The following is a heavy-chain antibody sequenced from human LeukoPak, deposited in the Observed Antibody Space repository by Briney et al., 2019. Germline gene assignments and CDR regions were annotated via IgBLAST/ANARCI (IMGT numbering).Heavy chain of an antibody. CDR1: GYTFTSYG. J-gene: IGHJ6*03. Sequence: ASVKVSCKASGYTFTSYGISWVRQAPGQGLEWMGWINPNSGGTNYAQKFQGRVTMTRDTSISTAYMELSRLRSDDTAVYYCARVDSRYSSSSPGYYYYMDVWGKGTTVTVSS. V-gene: IGHV1-2*02. CDR2: INPNSGGT. CDR3: ARVDSRYSSSSPGYYYYMDV. D-gene: IGHD6-6*01.